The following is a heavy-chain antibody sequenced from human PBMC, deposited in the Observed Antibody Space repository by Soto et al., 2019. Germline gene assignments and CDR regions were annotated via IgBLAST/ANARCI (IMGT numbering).Heavy chain of an antibody. J-gene: IGHJ4*02. V-gene: IGHV3-30*03. CDR2: ISYDGSNK. D-gene: IGHD4-17*01. CDR3: AREKNYGDTEFDY. CDR1: GFTFSSYG. Sequence: GGSLRLSCAASGFTFSSYGMHWVRQAPGKGLEWVAVISYDGSNKYYADSVKGRFTISRDNAKNTLYLQMNSLRAEDTAVYYCAREKNYGDTEFDYWGQGTLVTVSS.